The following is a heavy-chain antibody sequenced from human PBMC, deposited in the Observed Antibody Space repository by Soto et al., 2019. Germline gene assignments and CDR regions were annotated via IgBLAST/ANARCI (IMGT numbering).Heavy chain of an antibody. CDR2: ISSSSSYI. V-gene: IGHV3-21*01. CDR1: GFTFSSYS. Sequence: EVQLVESGGCLVKPGGSLRLSCAASGFTFSSYSMNWVRQAPGKGLEWVSSISSSSSYIYYADSVEGRFTISRDNAKNSLYLQMNSLRAEDTAVYYGAGGRAEGAFDIWGQGTMVTVSS. CDR3: AGGRAEGAFDI. D-gene: IGHD6-13*01. J-gene: IGHJ3*02.